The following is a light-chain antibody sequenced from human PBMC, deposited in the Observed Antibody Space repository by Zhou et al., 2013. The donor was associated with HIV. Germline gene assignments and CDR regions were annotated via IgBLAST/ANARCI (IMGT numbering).Light chain of an antibody. Sequence: AIQMTQSPSSLSASVGDRVTITCRASQGIRNDLGWYQQKPGKAPKLLIYAASSLQSGVPSRFSGSGSGTDFTLTISSLQPEDFATYYCLQDYNYPRTFGGGTEGGDQT. V-gene: IGKV1-6*01. CDR1: QGIRND. CDR3: LQDYNYPRT. CDR2: AAS. J-gene: IGKJ4*01.